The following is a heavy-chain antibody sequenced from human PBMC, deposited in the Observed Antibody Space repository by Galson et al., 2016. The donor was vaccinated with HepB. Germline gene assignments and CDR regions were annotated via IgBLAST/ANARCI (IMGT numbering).Heavy chain of an antibody. Sequence: QSGAEVKKPGEFLKISCKGSGYSFANYWIGWVRQMPGKGLEWMGIIYPDDSYTTYSPSLPGQVSISADKSINTAYLQWRSLEASDSAIYYCARLVRGSSSWPPDRYVRGMDVWGQGTTVTVSS. CDR2: IYPDDSYT. J-gene: IGHJ6*02. V-gene: IGHV5-51*01. CDR1: GYSFANYW. CDR3: ARLVRGSSSWPPDRYVRGMDV. D-gene: IGHD6-13*01.